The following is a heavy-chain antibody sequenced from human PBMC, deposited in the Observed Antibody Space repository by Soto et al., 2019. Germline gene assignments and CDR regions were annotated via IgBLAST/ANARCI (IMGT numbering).Heavy chain of an antibody. V-gene: IGHV1-18*04. D-gene: IGHD6-6*01. CDR2: ISGYKGDT. Sequence: GASVKVSCKASGYTFTMYGISWVRLAPGQGFEWMGWISGYKGDTHYSQKLQGRVTMTTDTSTRTAYMELRSLRSDDTAVYYCARVDSSSSSNWFDPWGQGTLVTVSS. CDR3: ARVDSSSSSNWFDP. CDR1: GYTFTMYG. J-gene: IGHJ5*02.